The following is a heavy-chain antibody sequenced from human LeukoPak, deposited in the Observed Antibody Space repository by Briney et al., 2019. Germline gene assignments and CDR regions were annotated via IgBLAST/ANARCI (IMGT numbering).Heavy chain of an antibody. Sequence: SETLSLTCTVSGGSISSYYWSWIRQPPGKGLEWIGYIYYSGSTNYSPSLKGRVTISVDTSKNQFSLKLSSVTAADTAVYYCARGPYDSSGYYYVWGQGTLVTVSS. CDR1: GGSISSYY. J-gene: IGHJ4*02. CDR2: IYYSGST. CDR3: ARGPYDSSGYYYV. V-gene: IGHV4-59*01. D-gene: IGHD3-22*01.